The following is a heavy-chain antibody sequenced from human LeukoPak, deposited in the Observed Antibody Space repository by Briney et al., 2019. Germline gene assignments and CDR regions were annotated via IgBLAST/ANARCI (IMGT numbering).Heavy chain of an antibody. CDR3: AKGGYDSSGYYCQH. CDR2: ISGSGGST. J-gene: IGHJ4*02. CDR1: GFTFSSYA. Sequence: GGSLRLSGAASGFTFSSYAMSWVRQAPGKGLEWVSAISGSGGSTYYADSVKGRFTISRDNSKNTLYLQMNSLRAEDTAVYYCAKGGYDSSGYYCQHWGQGTLVTVSS. D-gene: IGHD3-22*01. V-gene: IGHV3-23*01.